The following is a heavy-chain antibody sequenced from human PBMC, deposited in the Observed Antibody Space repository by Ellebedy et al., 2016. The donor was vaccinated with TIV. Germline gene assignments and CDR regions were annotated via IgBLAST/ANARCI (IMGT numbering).Heavy chain of an antibody. D-gene: IGHD4-17*01. CDR3: ARDLYSGEYDVFDY. CDR1: GFTFSNYS. J-gene: IGHJ4*02. CDR2: ITGSSSYM. Sequence: PGGSLRLSCAASGFTFSNYSMNWVRQAPGKGLEWVSSITGSSSYMFYADSVKGRFTISRDNSKGTLYLQMDSLRAEDTAVYYCARDLYSGEYDVFDYWGQGTLVTVSS. V-gene: IGHV3-21*01.